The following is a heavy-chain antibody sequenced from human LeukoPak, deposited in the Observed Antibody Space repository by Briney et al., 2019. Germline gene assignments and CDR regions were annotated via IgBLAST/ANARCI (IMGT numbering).Heavy chain of an antibody. V-gene: IGHV3-30*18. CDR1: GFSFSSYG. CDR2: ISYDGSNK. J-gene: IGHJ4*02. Sequence: GGSLRLSCAASGFSFSSYGMHWARQAPGKGLEWVAVISYDGSNKYYALSVKGRFTISRDNSKNTLSLQMSSLRAEDTAVYYCAKDLEATTRGFDYWGQGSRVTVSS. CDR3: AKDLEATTRGFDY. D-gene: IGHD5-12*01.